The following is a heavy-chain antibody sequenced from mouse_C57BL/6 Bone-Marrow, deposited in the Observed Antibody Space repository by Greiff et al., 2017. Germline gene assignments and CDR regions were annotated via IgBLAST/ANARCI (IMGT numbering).Heavy chain of an antibody. V-gene: IGHV1-69*01. J-gene: IGHJ1*03. Sequence: QVQLQQPGAELVMPGASVKLSCKASGYTFTSYWMHWVKQRPGQGLEWIGEIDPSDSYTNYNQKFKGKSTLTVDKSSSTAYMQLSSLTSEDSAVYYCARLYCYFDVWGTGTTVTVSS. CDR3: ARLYCYFDV. CDR2: IDPSDSYT. CDR1: GYTFTSYW.